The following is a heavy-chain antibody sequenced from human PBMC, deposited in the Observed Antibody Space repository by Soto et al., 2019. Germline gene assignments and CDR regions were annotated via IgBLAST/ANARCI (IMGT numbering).Heavy chain of an antibody. Sequence: PGESLKISCEGSGYTFTSQWIAWVRQMPGKGLEFMGIILPANSDTRYSPSFQGQVTISADKSISTAYLQWSSLKASDTAMYYCAYSSSSTYYYGMDVWGQGTTVTVS. CDR2: ILPANSDT. CDR1: GYTFTSQW. CDR3: AYSSSSTYYYGMDV. J-gene: IGHJ6*02. V-gene: IGHV5-51*01. D-gene: IGHD6-6*01.